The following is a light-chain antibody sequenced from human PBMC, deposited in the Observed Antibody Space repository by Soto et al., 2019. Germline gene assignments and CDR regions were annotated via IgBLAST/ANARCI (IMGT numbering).Light chain of an antibody. V-gene: IGKV3-11*01. CDR3: LQRTNSMYN. J-gene: IGKJ2*01. Sequence: EIVLTQSPATLSLSPGERATLSCRASQSISTYLAWYQQTPGQAPRLLIYDASNRATGIPARFSGSGSGTDFTLTISSLEPEAFAVYYCLQRTNSMYNFGKGTKLEIK. CDR1: QSISTY. CDR2: DAS.